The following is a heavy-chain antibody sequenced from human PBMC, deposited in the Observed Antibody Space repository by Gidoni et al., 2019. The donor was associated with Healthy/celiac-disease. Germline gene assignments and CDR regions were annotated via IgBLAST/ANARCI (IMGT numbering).Heavy chain of an antibody. D-gene: IGHD3-3*01. V-gene: IGHV3-66*01. CDR1: GFTVSSNY. CDR2: IYSGGST. J-gene: IGHJ6*02. Sequence: EVQLVESGGGLVQPGGSLRLSCAASGFTVSSNYMSWVRQAPGKGLEWVSVIYSGGSTYYADSVKGRFTISRDKSKNTLYLQMNSLRAEDTAVYYCARARPDFWSGSHYGMDVWGQGTTVTVSS. CDR3: ARARPDFWSGSHYGMDV.